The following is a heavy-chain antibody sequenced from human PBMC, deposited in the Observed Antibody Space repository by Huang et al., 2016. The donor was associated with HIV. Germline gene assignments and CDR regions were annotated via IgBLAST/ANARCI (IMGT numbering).Heavy chain of an antibody. CDR1: GYTFNGYW. CDR3: ARQGVGDFVVEPTGLGAFDI. CDR2: IYPGDSDT. Sequence: EVQLVQSGAVVKKPGESLKISCKGSGYTFNGYWIGWVRQMPGKGLEWMGIIYPGDSDTTCSPSFQGQVTISADKAISTAYLQGSGLKASDTAMYYCARQGVGDFVVEPTGLGAFDIWGQGTMVTVSS. V-gene: IGHV5-51*01. D-gene: IGHD2-2*01. J-gene: IGHJ3*02.